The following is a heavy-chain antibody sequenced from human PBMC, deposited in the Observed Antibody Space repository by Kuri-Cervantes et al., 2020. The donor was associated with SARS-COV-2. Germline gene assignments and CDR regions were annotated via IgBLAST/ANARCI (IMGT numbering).Heavy chain of an antibody. CDR2: ISWIGGST. CDR3: AKEARLNTFGEGFNY. V-gene: IGHV3-43D*03. D-gene: IGHD3-16*01. Sequence: GESLKISCAASGFTFGDYAMHWVRQALGKGLEWVSLISWIGGSTYYADSVKGRFTISRDNAKNSLYLQMNSLRAEDTAVYYCAKEARLNTFGEGFNYWGQGTLVTVSS. CDR1: GFTFGDYA. J-gene: IGHJ4*02.